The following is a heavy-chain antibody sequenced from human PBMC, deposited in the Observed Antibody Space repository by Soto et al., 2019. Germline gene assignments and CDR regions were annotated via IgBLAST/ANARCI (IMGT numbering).Heavy chain of an antibody. CDR2: ISSSGNTI. D-gene: IGHD2-2*01. CDR3: ASLYCSGTSCRVYYYYGMDV. V-gene: IGHV3-11*01. CDR1: GFTFSDYY. J-gene: IGHJ6*02. Sequence: SGGSLRLSCAASGFTFSDYYMSWIRQAPGKGLEWVSYISSSGNTIYYADSVKGRFTISRDNAKNSLYLQMNSLRVEDTAVYYCASLYCSGTSCRVYYYYGMDVWGQGTTVTVSS.